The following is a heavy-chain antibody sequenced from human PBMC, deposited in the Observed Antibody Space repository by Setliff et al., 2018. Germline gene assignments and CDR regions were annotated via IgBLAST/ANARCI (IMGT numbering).Heavy chain of an antibody. CDR1: GGTFSSYG. D-gene: IGHD2-21*02. V-gene: IGHV1-69*05. CDR3: ARRSGDRGMTAGWPDDFDY. J-gene: IGHJ4*01. Sequence: GASVKVSCKASGGTFSSYGISWVRQAPGQGLEWMGGTIPNFGTTNYAQEFQGRVTVTTDTSTSTAYMELRSLRSDDTAVYYCARRSGDRGMTAGWPDDFDYWGRGTLVTVSS. CDR2: TIPNFGTT.